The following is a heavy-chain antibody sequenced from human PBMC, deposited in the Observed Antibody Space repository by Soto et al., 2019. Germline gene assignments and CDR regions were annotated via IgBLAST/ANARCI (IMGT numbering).Heavy chain of an antibody. Sequence: EVQLVESGGGLVQPGGSLRLSCAASGFTFSSYSMNWVRQAPGKGLEWVSYISSSSNTIYYADSVKGRFTISRDNAQNIXYLRMNSLRDEDTAVYYCATESVDTRMEHRHGMDVWGQGTTVTVSS. J-gene: IGHJ6*02. CDR1: GFTFSSYS. CDR2: ISSSSNTI. V-gene: IGHV3-48*02. D-gene: IGHD5-18*01. CDR3: ATESVDTRMEHRHGMDV.